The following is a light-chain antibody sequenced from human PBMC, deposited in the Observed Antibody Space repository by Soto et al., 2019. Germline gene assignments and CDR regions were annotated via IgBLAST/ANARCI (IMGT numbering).Light chain of an antibody. CDR3: QQRSNWPLT. Sequence: EIVLTQSPATLSSSPGERATLSCRASQSLSSQLAWYQQKPGQAPRLLIHDASNRATGIPARFSGSGSATDFTLTISSLEPEDFAVYYCQQRSNWPLTFGGGTKV. V-gene: IGKV3-11*01. CDR2: DAS. J-gene: IGKJ4*01. CDR1: QSLSSQ.